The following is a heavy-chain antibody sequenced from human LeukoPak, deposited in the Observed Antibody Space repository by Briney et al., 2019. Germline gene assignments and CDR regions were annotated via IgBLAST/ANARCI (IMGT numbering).Heavy chain of an antibody. V-gene: IGHV3-11*01. CDR1: GFTFSVFY. CDR3: ARAGYDYVWGSYRLGAFDI. J-gene: IGHJ3*02. Sequence: GGSLRLFCAASGFTFSVFYMSCIPGAPGKGLEGVSYISSSGSTIYSADSVTGRFTISREKAKNSLYLQMNSLRAEDTAVYYCARAGYDYVWGSYRLGAFDIWGQGTMVTVSS. D-gene: IGHD3-16*02. CDR2: ISSSGSTI.